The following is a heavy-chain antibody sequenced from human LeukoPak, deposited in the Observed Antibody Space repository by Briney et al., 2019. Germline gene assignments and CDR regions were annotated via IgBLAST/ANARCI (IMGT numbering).Heavy chain of an antibody. CDR2: IYYHENT. V-gene: IGHV4-39*01. Sequence: SETLSLTCTVSGGSISSSSDYWGWIRQAPGKGLEWIGSIYYHENTYYNSSLKSRVTISVDTSKNQFSLKLNSVTAADTAVYYCASYYDSSGYYPNDAFDIWGQGTMVTVSS. CDR1: GGSISSSSDY. CDR3: ASYYDSSGYYPNDAFDI. J-gene: IGHJ3*02. D-gene: IGHD3-22*01.